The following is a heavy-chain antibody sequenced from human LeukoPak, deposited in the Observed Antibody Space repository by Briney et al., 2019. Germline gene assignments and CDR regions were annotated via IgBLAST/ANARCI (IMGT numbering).Heavy chain of an antibody. CDR1: GGSISSSSFH. J-gene: IGHJ4*02. D-gene: IGHD1-1*01. CDR2: INHSGST. V-gene: IGHV4-39*07. Sequence: SETLSLTCTVSGGSISSSSFHWGWIRQPPGKGLEWIGSINHSGSTYHNPSLKSRVNMSVDTSKNQFSLKLNSVTAADTAVYYCARDRGTWNDDGFDYWGQGTLVTVSS. CDR3: ARDRGTWNDDGFDY.